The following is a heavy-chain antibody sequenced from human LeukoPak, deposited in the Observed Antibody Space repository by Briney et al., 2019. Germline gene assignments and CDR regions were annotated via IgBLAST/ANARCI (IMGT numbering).Heavy chain of an antibody. V-gene: IGHV3-11*01. Sequence: GGSLRLSCAASGFTFSDYYMCWIRQAPGKGLEWVSYISSSGSTIYYADSVKGRFTISRDNAKNSLYLQMNSLRAEDTAVYYCARELGYCSSTSCYNWFDPWGQGTLVTVSS. D-gene: IGHD2-2*01. CDR3: ARELGYCSSTSCYNWFDP. J-gene: IGHJ5*02. CDR2: ISSSGSTI. CDR1: GFTFSDYY.